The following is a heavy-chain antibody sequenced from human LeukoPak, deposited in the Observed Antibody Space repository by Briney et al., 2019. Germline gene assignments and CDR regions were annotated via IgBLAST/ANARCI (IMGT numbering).Heavy chain of an antibody. V-gene: IGHV1-69*01. J-gene: IGHJ4*02. D-gene: IGHD3-10*01. CDR1: GGXFSSYA. Sequence: CXXXGGXFSSYAXSWAXQAPGQGXXXXGGVIPIFGTANYAQKFQGRVTITADESTSTAYMELSSLRSEDTAVYYCARDEGDYGSGTPGYWGQGTLVTVSS. CDR3: ARDEGDYGSGTPGY. CDR2: VIPIFGTA.